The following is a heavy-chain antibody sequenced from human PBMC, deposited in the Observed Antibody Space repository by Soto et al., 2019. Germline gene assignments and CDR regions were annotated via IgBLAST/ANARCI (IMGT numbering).Heavy chain of an antibody. CDR2: IYPGDSDT. CDR1: GYSFTSYW. D-gene: IGHD2-15*01. CDR3: ARHGGSSVTLYYYYGMDV. Sequence: GESLKISRKGSGYSFTSYWIGWVRQMPGKGLEWMGIIYPGDSDTRYSPSFQGQVTISADKSISTAYLQWSSLKASDTAMYYCARHGGSSVTLYYYYGMDVWGQGTTVTVSS. V-gene: IGHV5-51*01. J-gene: IGHJ6*02.